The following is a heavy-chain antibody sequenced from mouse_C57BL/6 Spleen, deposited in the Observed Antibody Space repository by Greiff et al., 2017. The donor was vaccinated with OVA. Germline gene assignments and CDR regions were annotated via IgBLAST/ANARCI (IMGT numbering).Heavy chain of an antibody. CDR2: IDPSDSYT. D-gene: IGHD4-1*01. Sequence: QVQLQQPGAELVMPGASVKLSCKASGYTFTSYWMHWVKQRPGQGLEWIGEIDPSDSYTNYNQKFKGKSTLTVDKSSSTAYMQLSSLTSEDSAVYYCARLTGVSGAMDYWGQGTSVTVSS. CDR1: GYTFTSYW. V-gene: IGHV1-69*01. CDR3: ARLTGVSGAMDY. J-gene: IGHJ4*01.